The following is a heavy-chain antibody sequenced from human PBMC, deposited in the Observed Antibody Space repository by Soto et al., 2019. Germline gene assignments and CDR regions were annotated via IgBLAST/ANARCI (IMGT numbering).Heavy chain of an antibody. CDR3: ARGDGYCSGGSCREYYYYYYGMDV. CDR1: GDSVSSNSAA. CDR2: TYYRSKWYN. Sequence: SQTLSLTCAISGDSVSSNSAAWNWIRQSPSRGLEWLGRTYYRSKWYNDYAVSVKSRITINPDTSKNQFSLQLNSVTPEDTAVYYCARGDGYCSGGSCREYYYYYYGMDVWGQGTTVTVSS. V-gene: IGHV6-1*01. D-gene: IGHD2-15*01. J-gene: IGHJ6*02.